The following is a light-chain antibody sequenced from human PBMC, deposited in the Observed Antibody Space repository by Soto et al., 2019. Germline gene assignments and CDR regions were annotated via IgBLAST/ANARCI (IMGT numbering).Light chain of an antibody. V-gene: IGKV1-39*01. CDR2: AAS. CDR3: QQSYSTPDT. CDR1: QSISSY. Sequence: DIQMTQSPSSLSASVGDRVTITCRASQSISSYLNWYRQKPGKAPKLLIYAASSLQSGVPSRFSGSGSGTDFTLTISSLQPEDFATYYCQQSYSTPDTFGGGTKVDIK. J-gene: IGKJ4*01.